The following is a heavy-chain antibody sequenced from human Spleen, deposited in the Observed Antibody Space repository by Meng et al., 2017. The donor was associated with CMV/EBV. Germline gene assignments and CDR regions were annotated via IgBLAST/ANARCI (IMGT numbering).Heavy chain of an antibody. CDR2: IRYDGENE. Sequence: GGSLRLSCAASGFTLRSYGMHWVRQAPGKGLEWVAFIRYDGENEYYADSVKGRFTISRDNSKNTLYLQMNRLRPEDTAVYYCARDGEVRFLEWLTTIRGMDVWGQGTTVTVSS. D-gene: IGHD3-3*01. J-gene: IGHJ6*02. CDR3: ARDGEVRFLEWLTTIRGMDV. CDR1: GFTLRSYG. V-gene: IGHV3-30*02.